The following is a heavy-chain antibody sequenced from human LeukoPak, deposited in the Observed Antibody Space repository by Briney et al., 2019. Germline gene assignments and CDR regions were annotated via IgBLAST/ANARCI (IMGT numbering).Heavy chain of an antibody. CDR3: ARDEKYAFDH. CDR2: IIPIFGTA. CDR1: GGTFSSYA. Sequence: GASVKVSCKASGGTFSSYAISWVRQAPGQGLEWMGGIIPIFGTANYAQKFQGRVTITTDESTSTAYMELSSLRSEDTAVYFCARDEKYAFDHWGQGTLVTVSS. J-gene: IGHJ4*02. V-gene: IGHV1-69*05.